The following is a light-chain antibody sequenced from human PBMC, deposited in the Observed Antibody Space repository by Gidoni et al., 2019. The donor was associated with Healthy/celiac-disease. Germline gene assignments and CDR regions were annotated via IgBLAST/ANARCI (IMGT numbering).Light chain of an antibody. Sequence: SALTQPASVSESPGQSITISCTGPSSDVGGYNYVSWYQQHPGKAPKLMIYEVSNRPSGVPDRFSGSKSGNTASLTISGLQAEDEADYYCSSYTSSSTPVFGGGTKLTVL. J-gene: IGLJ2*01. CDR1: SSDVGGYNY. CDR2: EVS. CDR3: SSYTSSSTPV. V-gene: IGLV2-14*01.